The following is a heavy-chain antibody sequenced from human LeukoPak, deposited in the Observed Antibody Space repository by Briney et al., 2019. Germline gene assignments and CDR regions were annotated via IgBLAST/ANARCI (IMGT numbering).Heavy chain of an antibody. CDR2: INPTGGTT. D-gene: IGHD3-10*01. J-gene: IGHJ4*02. Sequence: ASVKVSCKASGYTFTSYYLHWVRQAPGQGLEWMGIINPTGGTTSYTQKFQGRVTMTRDTSTSTVYMELSSLRSEDTAVYYCAREGGLIMVRGVPLHYWGQGTLVTVSS. V-gene: IGHV1-46*01. CDR1: GYTFTSYY. CDR3: AREGGLIMVRGVPLHY.